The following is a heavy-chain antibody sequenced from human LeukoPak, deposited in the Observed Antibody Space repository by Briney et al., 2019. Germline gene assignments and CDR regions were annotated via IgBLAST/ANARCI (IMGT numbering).Heavy chain of an antibody. V-gene: IGHV4-59*01. CDR1: GGSISSYY. Sequence: SETLSLTCTVSGGSISSYYWSWIRQPPGKGLEWIGYIYYSGSTNYNPSLKSRVTISVDTSKNQFSLKLSSVTAGGTAVYYCARDNGDYEYSYWGQGTLVAVSS. J-gene: IGHJ4*02. D-gene: IGHD4-17*01. CDR3: ARDNGDYEYSY. CDR2: IYYSGST.